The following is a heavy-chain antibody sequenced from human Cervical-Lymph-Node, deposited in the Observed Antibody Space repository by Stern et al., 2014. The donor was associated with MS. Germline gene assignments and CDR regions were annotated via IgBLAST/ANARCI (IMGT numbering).Heavy chain of an antibody. CDR2: IDWNSGRI. CDR3: ARVRVGANDF. CDR1: GFIFDGYA. V-gene: IGHV3-9*01. D-gene: IGHD1-26*01. J-gene: IGHJ4*02. Sequence: EVQLVESGGGLVQPGKSLRLSCVGSGFIFDGYAMHWVGQAPGKAPEWVSGIDWNSGRILYADSVKCLFTTSRDNAKNSLYLQMNSLRAEDTALYYCARVRVGANDFWGQGTLVTVSS.